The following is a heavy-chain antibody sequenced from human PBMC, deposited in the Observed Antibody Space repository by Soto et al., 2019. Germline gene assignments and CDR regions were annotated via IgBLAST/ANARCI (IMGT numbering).Heavy chain of an antibody. CDR2: FDPEDGET. CDR3: SPDTILRAVIRPFEY. Sequence: ASVKVSCKVSGYTLTDFSMHWVRQAPGKGLEWMGTFDPEDGETVYAQKFQGRVTMTEDTSTDTLYMELSSLRSEDTAVYFCSPDTILRAVIRPFEYCGQRNLVGVSS. D-gene: IGHD3-22*01. CDR1: GYTLTDFS. V-gene: IGHV1-24*01. J-gene: IGHJ4*01.